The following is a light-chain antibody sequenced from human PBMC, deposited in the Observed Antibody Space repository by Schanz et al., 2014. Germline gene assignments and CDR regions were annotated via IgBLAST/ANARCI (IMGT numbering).Light chain of an antibody. CDR1: QSVSYNY. CDR3: LQDGGYPLT. J-gene: IGKJ4*01. Sequence: EIALTQSPGTLSLSPGDWASLSCRASQSVSYNYLAWYQQKPGQAPRLLIYGASKRATGIPARISGSGSGTEFTLTISSLQPEDFATYYCLQDGGYPLTFGGGTKVGIK. V-gene: IGKV3-20*01. CDR2: GAS.